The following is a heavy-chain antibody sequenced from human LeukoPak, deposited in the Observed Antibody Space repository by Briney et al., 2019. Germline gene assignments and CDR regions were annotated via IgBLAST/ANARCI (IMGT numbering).Heavy chain of an antibody. J-gene: IGHJ4*02. CDR2: IRYDGSNK. D-gene: IGHD3-10*01. CDR3: AKEGLWFGEFLYYFDY. Sequence: GGSLRLSCAASGFTFSSYGMHWVRQAPGKGLEWVAFIRYDGSNKYYADSVKARFTISRDNSKNTLYLQMNSLRAEDTAVYYCAKEGLWFGEFLYYFDYWGQGTLVTVSS. CDR1: GFTFSSYG. V-gene: IGHV3-30*02.